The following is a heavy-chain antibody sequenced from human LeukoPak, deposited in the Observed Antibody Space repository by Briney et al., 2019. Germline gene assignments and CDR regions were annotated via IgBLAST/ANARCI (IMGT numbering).Heavy chain of an antibody. V-gene: IGHV3-23*01. Sequence: GGSLRLSCAASGFTFSSYAMSWVRQAPGKGLEWVSGISGNSVSTYYADSVKGRFTISRDNSKNTLFLQMSSLRAEDTAVYYCARDSSMLRGPLVIYYFDFWGQGTLVTVSS. CDR1: GFTFSSYA. D-gene: IGHD3-10*01. CDR2: ISGNSVST. CDR3: ARDSSMLRGPLVIYYFDF. J-gene: IGHJ4*02.